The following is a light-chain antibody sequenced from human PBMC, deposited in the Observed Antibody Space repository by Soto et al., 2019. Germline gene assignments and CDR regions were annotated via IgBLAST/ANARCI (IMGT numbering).Light chain of an antibody. Sequence: EIVMTQSPATLSVSPGERATLSCRASQTVNSNLAWYQKKPGQAPRLLIYGASTRAPGIPARFSGSGSGTEFTLTISSLQSEDFALYYCQEYDNSPLWTFGQGTKV. CDR2: GAS. V-gene: IGKV3D-15*01. J-gene: IGKJ1*01. CDR1: QTVNSN. CDR3: QEYDNSPLWT.